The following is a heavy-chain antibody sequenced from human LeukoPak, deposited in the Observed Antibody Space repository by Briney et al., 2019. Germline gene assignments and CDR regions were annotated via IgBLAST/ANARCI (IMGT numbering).Heavy chain of an antibody. CDR1: GFTFSSYW. D-gene: IGHD6-19*01. V-gene: IGHV3-23*01. CDR3: AKGTSDWYRFEF. J-gene: IGHJ4*02. CDR2: ISDSGGAT. Sequence: SGGSLRLSCAASGFTFSSYWMSWVRQAPGQGLEWVSGISDSGGATYYPDSVRGRFTISRDISKSTLYLQMNSLSADDTAIYYCAKGTSDWYRFEFWGQGTLVTVSS.